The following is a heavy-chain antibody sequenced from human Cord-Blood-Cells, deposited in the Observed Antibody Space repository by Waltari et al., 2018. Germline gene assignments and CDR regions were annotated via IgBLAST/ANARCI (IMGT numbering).Heavy chain of an antibody. CDR2: INPNSGGT. V-gene: IGHV1-2*02. CDR3: ARDPTTVTLDWYFDL. CDR1: GYTFTGYY. D-gene: IGHD4-17*01. J-gene: IGHJ2*01. Sequence: QVQLVQSGAEVKKPGASVKVSCKASGYTFTGYYMHWVRQAPGQGLEWMGWINPNSGGTNYAQKFQGRVTMTRDTSISTAYMELSRLRSDDTAVYYCARDPTTVTLDWYFDLWGRGTLVTVSS.